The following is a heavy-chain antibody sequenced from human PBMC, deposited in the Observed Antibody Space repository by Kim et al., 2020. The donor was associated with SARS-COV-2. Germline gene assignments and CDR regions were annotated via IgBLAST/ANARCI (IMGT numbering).Heavy chain of an antibody. D-gene: IGHD4-17*01. CDR2: ISSTASTI. V-gene: IGHV3-48*02. Sequence: GGSLRLSCAASGFTFNIYSMNWVRQAPGKGLEWVSYISSTASTIYYADSAKGRFTISRDNAKNSLYLQMNSLRDEDTAVYYCARDYYGDYALEFWGQGTLITVSS. CDR3: ARDYYGDYALEF. CDR1: GFTFNIYS. J-gene: IGHJ4*02.